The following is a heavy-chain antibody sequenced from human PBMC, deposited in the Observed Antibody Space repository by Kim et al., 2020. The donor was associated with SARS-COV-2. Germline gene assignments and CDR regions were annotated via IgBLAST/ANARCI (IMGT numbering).Heavy chain of an antibody. CDR2: ISAYNGNT. CDR1: GYTFTSYG. CDR3: ARDVRLKLVRGVIYYFDY. Sequence: ASVKVSCKASGYTFTSYGISWVRQAPGQGLEWMGWISAYNGNTNYAQKLQGRVTMTTDTSTSTAYMELRSLRSDDTAVYYCARDVRLKLVRGVIYYFDYWGQGTLVTVSS. V-gene: IGHV1-18*01. D-gene: IGHD3-10*01. J-gene: IGHJ4*02.